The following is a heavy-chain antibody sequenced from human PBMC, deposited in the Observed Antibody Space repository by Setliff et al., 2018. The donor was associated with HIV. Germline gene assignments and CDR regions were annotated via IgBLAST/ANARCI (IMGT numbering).Heavy chain of an antibody. J-gene: IGHJ6*03. D-gene: IGHD6-6*01. V-gene: IGHV4-61*09. CDR1: GGSISSGSYY. Sequence: KPSETLSLTCTVSGGSISSGSYYWSWIRQPAGKGLEWIGHIYTSGRTNYNPSLKSRVTISVDTSKNQFSLKLSSVTAADTAVYYCARDEQLVRGSHYYYYMDVWGKGTTVTVS. CDR3: ARDEQLVRGSHYYYYMDV. CDR2: IYTSGRT.